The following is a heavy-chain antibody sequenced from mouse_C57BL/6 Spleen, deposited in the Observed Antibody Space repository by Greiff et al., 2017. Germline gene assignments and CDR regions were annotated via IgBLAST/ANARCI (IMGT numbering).Heavy chain of an antibody. J-gene: IGHJ1*03. CDR2: INPSNGGT. CDR1: GYTFTSYW. D-gene: IGHD2-3*01. CDR3: ARSRWLLLDWYFDV. V-gene: IGHV1-53*01. Sequence: QVQLQQPGTELVKPGASVKLSCKASGYTFTSYWMHWVKQRPGQGLEWIGNINPSNGGTNYNEKFKSKATLTVDNSYSTAYMQLSRLTSEDSAVYYCARSRWLLLDWYFDVWGTGTTVTVSS.